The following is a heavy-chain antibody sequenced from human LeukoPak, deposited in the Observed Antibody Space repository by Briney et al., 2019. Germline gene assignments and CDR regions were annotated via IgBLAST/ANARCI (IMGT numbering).Heavy chain of an antibody. CDR2: INSNTGGT. V-gene: IGHV1-2*06. CDR3: ARGQPYGDYNWFDL. D-gene: IGHD4-17*01. J-gene: IGHJ5*02. Sequence: ASVKVSCKASGYTSTGYFMHWVRQAPGQGLEWMGRINSNTGGTTYAQKFQGRVTMTRDTSITTAHMELSRLKSDDTAVYYCARGQPYGDYNWFDLWGQGALVTVSS. CDR1: GYTSTGYF.